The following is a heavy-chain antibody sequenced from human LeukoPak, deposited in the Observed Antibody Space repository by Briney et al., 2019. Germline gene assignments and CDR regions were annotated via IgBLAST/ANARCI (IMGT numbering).Heavy chain of an antibody. Sequence: GGSLRLSCAASGFTFSSYAMSWVRQAPGKGLEWVSAISGSGGSTYYADSVKGRFPISRDNSKSTLYLQMNSLRAEDTAVYYCAKAYTFTIFGVVSHIDYWGQGTLVTVSS. D-gene: IGHD3-3*01. CDR1: GFTFSSYA. CDR2: ISGSGGST. J-gene: IGHJ4*02. CDR3: AKAYTFTIFGVVSHIDY. V-gene: IGHV3-23*01.